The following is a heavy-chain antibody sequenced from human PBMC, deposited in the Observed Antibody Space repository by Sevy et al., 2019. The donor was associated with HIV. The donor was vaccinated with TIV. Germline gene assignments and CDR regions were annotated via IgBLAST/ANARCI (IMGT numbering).Heavy chain of an antibody. V-gene: IGHV4-38-2*01. CDR2: VFHSGST. Sequence: SETLSFTCAVSGYSITSGYLWGWIRQPPGKGLEWIGSVFHSGSTYYNPSLNSRVIISVDTSKNEFSLILNSVTAADTAVYYCARHSHGSGTYYVPFNSWGQGILVTVSS. D-gene: IGHD3-10*01. CDR3: ARHSHGSGTYYVPFNS. J-gene: IGHJ4*02. CDR1: GYSITSGYL.